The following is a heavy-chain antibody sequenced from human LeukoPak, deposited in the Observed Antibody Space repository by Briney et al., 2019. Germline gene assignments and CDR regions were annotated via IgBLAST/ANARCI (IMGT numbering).Heavy chain of an antibody. CDR1: GGSISSSSYY. Sequence: PSETLSLTCTVSGGSISSSSYYWGWIRQPPGKGLEWIGSIYYSGSTYYNPSLKSRVTISVDTSKNQFSLKLSSVTAADTAVYYCARPLVRGVITGVFDYWGQGTLVTVSS. D-gene: IGHD3-10*01. J-gene: IGHJ4*02. CDR3: ARPLVRGVITGVFDY. CDR2: IYYSGST. V-gene: IGHV4-39*01.